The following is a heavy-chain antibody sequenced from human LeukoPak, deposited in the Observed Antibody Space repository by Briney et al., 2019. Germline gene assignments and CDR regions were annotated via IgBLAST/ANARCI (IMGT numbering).Heavy chain of an antibody. CDR2: IWYDGSNK. CDR1: GFTFSSYG. V-gene: IGHV3-33*06. Sequence: GGSLRLSCAASGFTFSSYGMHWVRQAPGKGLEWVAVIWYDGSNKYYADSVKGRFTISRDDSKNTLYLQMNSLRAEDTAVYYCAKGGDGYNYFDYWGQGTLVTVSS. D-gene: IGHD5-24*01. J-gene: IGHJ4*02. CDR3: AKGGDGYNYFDY.